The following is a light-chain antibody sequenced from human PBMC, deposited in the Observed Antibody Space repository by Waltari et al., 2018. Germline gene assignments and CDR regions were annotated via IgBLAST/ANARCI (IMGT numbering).Light chain of an antibody. CDR1: SGHSSNV. Sequence: QLVLTQSPSASASLGASVKLTCTLSSGHSSNVIAWLQQQPEKGPRYLMKVNSDGSHSKGDKIPDRFSGSSSGAAHFLPISSLQSEDEADYYCQTGGHGTWVFGGGTKLTVL. J-gene: IGLJ3*02. CDR3: QTGGHGTWV. V-gene: IGLV4-69*01. CDR2: VNSDGSH.